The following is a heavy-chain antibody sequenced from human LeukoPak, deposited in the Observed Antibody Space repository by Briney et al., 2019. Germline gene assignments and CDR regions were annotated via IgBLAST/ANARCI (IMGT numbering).Heavy chain of an antibody. Sequence: GESLKISCKGSGYSFTSYWIGWVRQMPGKGLEWMGIIYPGDSDTRCSPSFQGQVTISADKSISTAYLQWSSLKASDTAMYYCARMLRGVIIKDYYYGMDVWGQGTTVTVS. CDR1: GYSFTSYW. V-gene: IGHV5-51*01. CDR2: IYPGDSDT. CDR3: ARMLRGVIIKDYYYGMDV. D-gene: IGHD3-10*01. J-gene: IGHJ6*02.